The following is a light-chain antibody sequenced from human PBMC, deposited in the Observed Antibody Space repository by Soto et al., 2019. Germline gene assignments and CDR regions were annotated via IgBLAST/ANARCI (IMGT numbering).Light chain of an antibody. J-gene: IGKJ2*01. CDR1: QSVSSN. V-gene: IGKV3-15*01. Sequence: EIVMTQSPATLSVSPGERATLSCRASQSVSSNLAWYQQKPGQAPRLLIYGAYTRATGIQARFSGSGSGTDFTLTIPRLDPEDFAVYYCKLYGASLVTFGQGTKVDIK. CDR3: KLYGASLVT. CDR2: GAY.